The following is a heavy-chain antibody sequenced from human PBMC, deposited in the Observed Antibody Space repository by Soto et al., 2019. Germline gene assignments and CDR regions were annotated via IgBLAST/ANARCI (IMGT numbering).Heavy chain of an antibody. CDR1: GGTFSSYA. V-gene: IGHV1-69*13. D-gene: IGHD3-10*01. Sequence: SVKVSCKASGGTFSSYAISWVRQAPGQGLEWMGGIIPIFGTANYAQKFQGRVTITADESTSTAYMELSSLRSEDTAVYYCARVVVGGVIHYYGREFGGQGPRAPAPS. CDR2: IIPIFGTA. CDR3: ARVVVGGVIHYYGREF. J-gene: IGHJ6*02.